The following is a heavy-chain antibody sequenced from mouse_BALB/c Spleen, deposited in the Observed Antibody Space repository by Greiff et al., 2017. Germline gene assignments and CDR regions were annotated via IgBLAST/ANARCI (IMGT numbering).Heavy chain of an antibody. Sequence: QVQLQQSGAELARPGASVKLSCKASGYTFTDYYINWVKQRTGQGLEWIGEIYPGSGNTYYNEKFMGKATLTADKSSSTAYMQLSSLTSEDSAVYFCARRGNYFDYWGQGTTLTVSS. J-gene: IGHJ2*01. V-gene: IGHV1-77*01. CDR3: ARRGNYFDY. CDR2: IYPGSGNT. D-gene: IGHD1-1*02. CDR1: GYTFTDYY.